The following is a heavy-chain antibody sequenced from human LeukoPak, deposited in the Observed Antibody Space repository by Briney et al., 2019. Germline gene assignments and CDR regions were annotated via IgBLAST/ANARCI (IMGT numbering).Heavy chain of an antibody. CDR2: ISSSSSYI. Sequence: PGESLRLSCAASGFAFNTYSMNWVRQAPGKGLEWVSSISSSSSYIYYAESVKGRVTVSRDNAKKSLFLQMNSLRAEDTAVYYRVRGYSNYGYVFDFWGQGTTVTVSS. CDR1: GFAFNTYS. CDR3: VRGYSNYGYVFDF. J-gene: IGHJ3*01. V-gene: IGHV3-21*01. D-gene: IGHD4-11*01.